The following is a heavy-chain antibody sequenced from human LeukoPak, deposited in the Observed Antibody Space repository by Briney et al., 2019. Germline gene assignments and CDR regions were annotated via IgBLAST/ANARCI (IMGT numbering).Heavy chain of an antibody. CDR3: ARGGGYYDSSPRRAFDI. CDR2: IYYSGST. CDR1: GGSISSYY. V-gene: IGHV4-59*01. J-gene: IGHJ3*02. D-gene: IGHD3-22*01. Sequence: SETLSLTCTVSGGSISSYYWSWIRQPPGKGLEWIGYIYYSGSTNYNPSLKSRVTISVDTSKNQFSLKLSSVTAADTAVYYCARGGGYYDSSPRRAFDIWGQGTMVTVSS.